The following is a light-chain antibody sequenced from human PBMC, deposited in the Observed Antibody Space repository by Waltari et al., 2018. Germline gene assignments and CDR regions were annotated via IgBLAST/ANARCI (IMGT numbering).Light chain of an antibody. CDR2: GAS. CDR3: QYYGSSAS. Sequence: DIVLTQSPGTLSLSPGERGTLSCRASQRVNSNYLTWYQHKPGQAPRLLIYGASSRATGIPDRFSGSGSGTDFTLTISRLEPEDFAVYYCQYYGSSASFGPGTKVDI. CDR1: QRVNSNY. J-gene: IGKJ3*01. V-gene: IGKV3-20*01.